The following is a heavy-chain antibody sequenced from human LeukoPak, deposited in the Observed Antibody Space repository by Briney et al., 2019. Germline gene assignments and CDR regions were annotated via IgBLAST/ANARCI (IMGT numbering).Heavy chain of an antibody. CDR1: GGSISNSNW. Sequence: SETLSLTCAVSGGSISNSNWWSWVRQPPGKGLERIGEIYHSGSTNYNPSLKSRVTMSVDKSKNQFSLKLSSVTAADTAVYYCARDPGGYSGYGRGFYFDFWGQGTLVTVSS. J-gene: IGHJ4*02. CDR2: IYHSGST. V-gene: IGHV4-4*02. CDR3: ARDPGGYSGYGRGFYFDF. D-gene: IGHD5-12*01.